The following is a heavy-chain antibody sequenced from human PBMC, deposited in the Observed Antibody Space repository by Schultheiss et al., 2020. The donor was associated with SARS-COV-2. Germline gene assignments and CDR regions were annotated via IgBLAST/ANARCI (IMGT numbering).Heavy chain of an antibody. CDR3: AKDRGPPYYYDSSGYFLDY. CDR1: GFTFSSYD. CDR2: IGTAGDT. J-gene: IGHJ4*02. Sequence: GGSLRLSCAASGFTFSSYDMHWVRQATGKGLEWVSAIGTAGDTYYPGSVKGRFTISRENAKNTLYLQMNSLRAEDTAVYYCAKDRGPPYYYDSSGYFLDYWGQGTLVTVSS. D-gene: IGHD3-22*01. V-gene: IGHV3-13*01.